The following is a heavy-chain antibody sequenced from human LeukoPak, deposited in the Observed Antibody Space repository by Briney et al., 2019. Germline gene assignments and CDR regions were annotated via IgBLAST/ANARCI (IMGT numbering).Heavy chain of an antibody. D-gene: IGHD6-19*01. CDR3: AKDVIAVAGTYCDY. Sequence: GGSLRLSCAASGFTLSSYGMHWVRQAPGKGLEWVAVISYDGSNKYYADSVKGRFTISRDNSKNTLYLQMNSLRAEDTAVYYCAKDVIAVAGTYCDYWGQGTLVTVSS. V-gene: IGHV3-30*18. J-gene: IGHJ4*02. CDR1: GFTLSSYG. CDR2: ISYDGSNK.